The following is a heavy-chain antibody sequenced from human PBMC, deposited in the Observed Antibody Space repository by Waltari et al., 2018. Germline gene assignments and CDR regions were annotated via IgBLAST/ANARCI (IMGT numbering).Heavy chain of an antibody. J-gene: IGHJ4*02. Sequence: EVQLVESGGGLIQPGMSLRLSCAASGFTISNNYISWVRQAPGKGLEWVAVFYGGGSSYHADSVKGRFTVSRDASKNTVYLQMNSLTAEDTAVYYWALSSGVVKGYLDYWGQGTLVTVSS. CDR2: FYGGGSS. D-gene: IGHD3-3*01. CDR1: GFTISNNY. V-gene: IGHV3-53*02. CDR3: ALSSGVVKGYLDY.